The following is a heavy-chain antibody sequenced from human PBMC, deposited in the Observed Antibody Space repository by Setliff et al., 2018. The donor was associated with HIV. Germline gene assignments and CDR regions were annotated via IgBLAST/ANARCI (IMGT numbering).Heavy chain of an antibody. J-gene: IGHJ4*02. V-gene: IGHV4-38-2*02. CDR1: GYSVNSDYL. CDR2: VYHSGST. CDR3: AREDSSYHYFDY. Sequence: SETLSLTCTVSGYSVNSDYLWCWIRQPPGKGLEWIGSVYHSGSTNYNPSLKSRVTISVDTSKNQFSLKLSSVTAADTAVYYCAREDSSYHYFDYWGQGMLVTVSS. D-gene: IGHD6-6*01.